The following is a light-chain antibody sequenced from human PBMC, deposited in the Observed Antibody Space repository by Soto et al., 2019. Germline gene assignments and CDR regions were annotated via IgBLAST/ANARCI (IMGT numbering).Light chain of an antibody. CDR1: RSVGRS. V-gene: IGKV3-11*01. J-gene: IGKJ4*01. Sequence: ETVLTQSPATLSLSPGERATLSCRASRSVGRSLAWYQQKPGQAPRLLIYDASNRATGIPARFSGSGSGTDVTLPSSSLEPEDFAIYYCQQRTNWHLTFGGGTTVEIQ. CDR3: QQRTNWHLT. CDR2: DAS.